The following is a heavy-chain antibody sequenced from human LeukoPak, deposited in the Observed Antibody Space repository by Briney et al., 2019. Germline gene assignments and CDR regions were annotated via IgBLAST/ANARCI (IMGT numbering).Heavy chain of an antibody. V-gene: IGHV3-48*01. D-gene: IGHD3-22*01. Sequence: PGGSLRLSCTASGFTFSSYSMNWVRQTPGKGLEWVSYISSSSSTIHYADSVKGRFTISRDNAKNSLYLEMNSLRAEDTAVYYCAPKMYYYDSSAYYPFDYWGQGTLVTVSS. J-gene: IGHJ4*02. CDR1: GFTFSSYS. CDR2: ISSSSSTI. CDR3: APKMYYYDSSAYYPFDY.